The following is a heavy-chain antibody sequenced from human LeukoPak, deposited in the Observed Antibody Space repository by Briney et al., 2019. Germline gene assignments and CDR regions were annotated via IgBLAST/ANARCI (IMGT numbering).Heavy chain of an antibody. D-gene: IGHD2-21*02. V-gene: IGHV5-51*01. CDR2: IYPADSDT. Sequence: GESLKISCRCSGYGFTGHWIGWVRQLPGKGLEWMGIIYPADSDTRYSPSFQGQVTFSVDKSIRTAYLQWSSLRASDSGMYYCARVHRGVAVTAGFDYWGQGTLVTVSS. J-gene: IGHJ4*02. CDR3: ARVHRGVAVTAGFDY. CDR1: GYGFTGHW.